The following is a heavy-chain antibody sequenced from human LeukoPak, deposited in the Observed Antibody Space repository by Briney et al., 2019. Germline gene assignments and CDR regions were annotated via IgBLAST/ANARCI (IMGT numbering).Heavy chain of an antibody. CDR2: MYHSGST. CDR1: GYSIRSGYY. D-gene: IGHD3-10*01. V-gene: IGHV4-38-2*02. J-gene: IGHJ4*02. Sequence: PSETLSLTCTVSGYSIRSGYYWGWIRQPPGKGLEWIGSMYHSGSTYYNPSLRSRVIISVDTSKNQFSLKLSSVTAADTAVYYCARVRIYGSGSDHFDYWGQGTLVTVSS. CDR3: ARVRIYGSGSDHFDY.